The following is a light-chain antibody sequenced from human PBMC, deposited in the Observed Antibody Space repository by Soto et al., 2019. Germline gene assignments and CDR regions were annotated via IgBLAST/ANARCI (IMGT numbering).Light chain of an antibody. CDR2: EAS. CDR1: QTVYTW. V-gene: IGKV1-5*03. J-gene: IGKJ2*01. CDR3: QQYSSYSPYT. Sequence: DIQMTQSPSTLSASIGDRVTITCRAGQTVYTWLAWYQQKPGTAPKLLIYEASTLHSGVPSRFTGSGSGTEFTLVISRLQPDDFATYYCQQYSSYSPYTFGQGTKVEI.